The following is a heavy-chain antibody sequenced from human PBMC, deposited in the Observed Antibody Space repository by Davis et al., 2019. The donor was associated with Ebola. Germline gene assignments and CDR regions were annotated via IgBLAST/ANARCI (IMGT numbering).Heavy chain of an antibody. CDR1: GFTFSTYA. CDR3: AKECLSVACGRFDT. V-gene: IGHV3-23*01. CDR2: ISGSGDKT. Sequence: PGGSLRLSCSASGFTFSTYAMSWVRQAPGRGLEWVSGISGSGDKTYYADAVKGRFTISRDNTKNTLYLQMNSLRAEDTALYFCAKECLSVACGRFDTWGQGTLVTVSS. D-gene: IGHD6-19*01. J-gene: IGHJ5*02.